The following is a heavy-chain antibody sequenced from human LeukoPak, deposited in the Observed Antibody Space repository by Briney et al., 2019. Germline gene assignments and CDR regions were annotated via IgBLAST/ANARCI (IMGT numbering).Heavy chain of an antibody. V-gene: IGHV3-21*01. J-gene: IGHJ6*02. CDR1: GFTFSSYS. Sequence: GGSLRLSCAASGFTFSSYSMNLVRQAPGKGLEWVSSISSSSSYIYYADSVKGRFTISRDNAKNSLYLQMNSLRAEDTAVYYCAGGNCSSTSCYENEVDYYGMDVWGQGTTVTVSS. CDR3: AGGNCSSTSCYENEVDYYGMDV. CDR2: ISSSSSYI. D-gene: IGHD2-2*01.